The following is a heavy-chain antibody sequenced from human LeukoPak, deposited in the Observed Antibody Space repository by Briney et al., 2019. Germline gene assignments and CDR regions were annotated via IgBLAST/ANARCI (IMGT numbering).Heavy chain of an antibody. CDR3: ARGAAAGSLADNWFDP. D-gene: IGHD6-13*01. J-gene: IGHJ5*02. Sequence: SETLSLTCTVSGGSISSYYWSWIRQPAGKGLEWIGRIYTSGSTNYNPSLKSRVTMSVDTSKNQFSLKLSSVTAADTAVYYCARGAAAGSLADNWFDPWGQGTLVTVSS. CDR1: GGSISSYY. V-gene: IGHV4-4*07. CDR2: IYTSGST.